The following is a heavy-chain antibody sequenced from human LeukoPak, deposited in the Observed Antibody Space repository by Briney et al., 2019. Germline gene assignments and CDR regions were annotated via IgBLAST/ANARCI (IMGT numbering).Heavy chain of an antibody. V-gene: IGHV3-23*01. CDR1: GITLSNYG. Sequence: GGSLRLSCAVSGITLSNYGMTWVRQAPGKGLEWVAGISDSGGSTNYADSVKGRFTISRDNAKNTLYLQMNSLRAEDTAVYFCARRGVVIRVILVGFHKEAYYFDSWGQGVLVTVSS. CDR3: ARRGVVIRVILVGFHKEAYYFDS. D-gene: IGHD3-22*01. J-gene: IGHJ4*02. CDR2: ISDSGGST.